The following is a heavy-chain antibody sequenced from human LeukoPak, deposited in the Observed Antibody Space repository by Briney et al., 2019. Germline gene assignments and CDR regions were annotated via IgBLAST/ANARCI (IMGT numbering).Heavy chain of an antibody. D-gene: IGHD6-19*01. V-gene: IGHV4-39*07. CDR3: ATSSGWYRFDS. CDR2: IFYSGST. CDR1: SGSISTSNYY. J-gene: IGHJ4*02. Sequence: SETLSLTCTVSSGSISTSNYYWGWVRQPPGTALEWIGNIFYSGSTYYSPSLKSRVTISVDTSKNQFSLKLSSVTAADTAVYYCATSSGWYRFDSWGQGTLVTVSS.